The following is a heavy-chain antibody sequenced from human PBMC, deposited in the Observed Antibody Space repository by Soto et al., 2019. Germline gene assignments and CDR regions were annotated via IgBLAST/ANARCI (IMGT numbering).Heavy chain of an antibody. CDR2: IKQDGSEK. D-gene: IGHD6-19*01. V-gene: IGHV3-7*01. CDR3: ARVAYFNGWIFDY. Sequence: LRLSCAASGFTFSSYWMSWVRQAPGKGLEWVANIKQDGSEKYFVDSVRGRFTLSRDNAKNSLQLQLNSLRAEDTAIYFCARVAYFNGWIFDYWGQGTLVTVSS. J-gene: IGHJ4*01. CDR1: GFTFSSYW.